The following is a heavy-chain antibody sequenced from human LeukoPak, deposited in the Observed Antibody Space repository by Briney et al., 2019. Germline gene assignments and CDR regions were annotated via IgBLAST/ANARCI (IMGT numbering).Heavy chain of an antibody. Sequence: GGSLRLSCAASGFIVSSNYKSWVRQAPGKGLEWVSVIYTGGSTHYADSVKGRFTISRDNSKNTLYLQMNSLRAEDTSVYYCARGRNSGWYEFVGQFDYWGQGTLVTVSS. CDR2: IYTGGST. J-gene: IGHJ4*02. CDR1: GFIVSSNY. V-gene: IGHV3-66*01. D-gene: IGHD6-19*01. CDR3: ARGRNSGWYEFVGQFDY.